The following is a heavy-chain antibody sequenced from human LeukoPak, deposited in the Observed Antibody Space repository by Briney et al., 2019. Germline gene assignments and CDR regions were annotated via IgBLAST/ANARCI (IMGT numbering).Heavy chain of an antibody. V-gene: IGHV4-59*01. CDR2: IYYRGST. J-gene: IGHJ4*02. CDR3: ARVQSGYSYGPFDY. Sequence: PSETLSLTCTVSGGSISRYYWTCMRQPPGKGVEWIGYIYYRGSTNYNPSLKSRVTMSVDTSKNQFSLKLSSVTAADTAVYYCARVQSGYSYGPFDYWGQGTLVTVSS. CDR1: GGSISRYY. D-gene: IGHD5-18*01.